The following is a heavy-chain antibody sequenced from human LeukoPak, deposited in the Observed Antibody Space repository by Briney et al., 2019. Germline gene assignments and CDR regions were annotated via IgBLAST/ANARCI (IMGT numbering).Heavy chain of an antibody. CDR1: GGTFSSCA. Sequence: SVKVSCKASGGTFSSCAISWVRQAPGQGLEWMGRIIPILGIANYAQKFQGRVTITADKSTSTAYMELSSLRSEDTAVYYCARDLGAITGFDYWGQGTLVTVSS. V-gene: IGHV1-69*04. CDR3: ARDLGAITGFDY. CDR2: IIPILGIA. D-gene: IGHD3-10*01. J-gene: IGHJ4*02.